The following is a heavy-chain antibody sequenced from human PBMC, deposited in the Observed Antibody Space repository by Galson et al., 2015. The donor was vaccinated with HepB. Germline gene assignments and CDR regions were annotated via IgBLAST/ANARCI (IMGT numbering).Heavy chain of an antibody. V-gene: IGHV3-23*01. D-gene: IGHD6-19*01. CDR2: ISGSGGST. Sequence: SLRLSCAASGFTFSSYAMSWVRQAPGKGLEWVSAISGSGGSTYYADSVKGRFTISRDNSKNTLYLQMNSLRAEDTAVYYCAKRAGSSGWYTLGGYFDYWGQGTLVTVSS. J-gene: IGHJ4*02. CDR1: GFTFSSYA. CDR3: AKRAGSSGWYTLGGYFDY.